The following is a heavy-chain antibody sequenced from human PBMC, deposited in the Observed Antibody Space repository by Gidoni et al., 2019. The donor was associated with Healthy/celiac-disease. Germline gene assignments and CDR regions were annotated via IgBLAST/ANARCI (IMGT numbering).Heavy chain of an antibody. V-gene: IGHV1-2*04. J-gene: IGHJ3*02. D-gene: IGHD3-22*01. CDR2: ITPNSGGT. CDR1: GSTFTGYY. CDR3: ARAHYDSSGSDAFDI. Sequence: QVQLVPSGAEVKKPGASVKVSCKASGSTFTGYYMHWVRQAPGQGLEWMGWITPNSGGTNYAQKVQGWVTMTRDTSISTAYMELSRLRSDDTAVYYCARAHYDSSGSDAFDIWGQGTMVTVSS.